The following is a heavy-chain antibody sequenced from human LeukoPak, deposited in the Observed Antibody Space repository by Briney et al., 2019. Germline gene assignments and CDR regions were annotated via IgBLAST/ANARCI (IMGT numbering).Heavy chain of an antibody. CDR1: GFTGSNNY. Sequence: AGGSLRLSCAASGFTGSNNYVSWVRQAPGKGLEWVATIKQDGSDQYYVDSVKGRFSISRDNAKNSLYLQMNSLRAEDTAVYYCTRARSGASRDYWGQGSLVTVSS. V-gene: IGHV3-7*01. CDR3: TRARSGASRDY. J-gene: IGHJ4*02. D-gene: IGHD1-26*01. CDR2: IKQDGSDQ.